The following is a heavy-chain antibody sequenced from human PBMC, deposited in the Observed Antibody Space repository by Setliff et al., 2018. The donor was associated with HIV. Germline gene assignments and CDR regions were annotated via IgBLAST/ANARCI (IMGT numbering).Heavy chain of an antibody. J-gene: IGHJ4*02. D-gene: IGHD2-2*01. CDR2: TNHSGST. Sequence: SETLSLTCAVYNGSFSGYYWTWIRQPPGKGLEWIGETNHSGSTNYSPSLKSRVTISVDASKNQFSLRLSSVTAADTAVYYCAAWGPRYTYAPFFFDSWGQGTLVTVSS. V-gene: IGHV4-34*01. CDR3: AAWGPRYTYAPFFFDS. CDR1: NGSFSGYY.